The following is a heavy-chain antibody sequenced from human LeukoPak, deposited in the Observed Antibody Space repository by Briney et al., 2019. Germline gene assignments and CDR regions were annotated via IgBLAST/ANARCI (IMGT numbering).Heavy chain of an antibody. CDR3: ARHVACSSTSCYTHWFDP. CDR1: GGSFSGYY. D-gene: IGHD2-2*02. J-gene: IGHJ5*02. Sequence: PSETLSLTCAVYGGSFSGYYWSWIRQPPGKGLEWIGYIYYSGSTNYNPSLKSRVTISVDTSKNQFSLKLSSVTAADTAVYYCARHVACSSTSCYTHWFDPWGQGTLVTVSS. V-gene: IGHV4-59*08. CDR2: IYYSGST.